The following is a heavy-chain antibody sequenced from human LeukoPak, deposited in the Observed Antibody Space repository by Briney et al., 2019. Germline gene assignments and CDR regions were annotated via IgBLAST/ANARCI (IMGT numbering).Heavy chain of an antibody. J-gene: IGHJ4*02. CDR2: IIPIFGTA. V-gene: IGHV1-69*01. Sequence: ASVTVSCTASGGTFSIYAISWVRQAPGQGLEWMGGIIPIFGTANYAQKFQGRVTITADESTSTAYMELSSLRSEDTAVYYCARRTTDSSGWYIDYWGQGTLVTVSS. CDR3: ARRTTDSSGWYIDY. D-gene: IGHD6-19*01. CDR1: GGTFSIYA.